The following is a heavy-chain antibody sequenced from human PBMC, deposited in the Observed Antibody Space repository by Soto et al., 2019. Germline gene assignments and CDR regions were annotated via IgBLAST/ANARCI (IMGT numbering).Heavy chain of an antibody. CDR1: GASISDYY. CDR3: ARTYSTSAPFDY. D-gene: IGHD6-6*01. J-gene: IGHJ4*02. V-gene: IGHV4-59*01. CDR2: KYYTGST. Sequence: SETLSLTCTVSGASISDYYWTWIRQPPGKGLEWIGYKYYTGSTNYNPSLKSRVTISVDTSENQFSLKLSSVTAADTAVYYCARTYSTSAPFDYWGQGTLVTVSS.